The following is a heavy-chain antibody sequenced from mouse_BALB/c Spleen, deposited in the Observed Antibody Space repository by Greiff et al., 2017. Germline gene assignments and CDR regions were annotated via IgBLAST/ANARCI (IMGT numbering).Heavy chain of an antibody. CDR3: ERRALYGNYPWAMDY. Sequence: EVQLQESGPSLVKPSQTLSLTCSVTGDSITSGYWNWIRKFPGNKLEYMGYISYSGSTYYNPSLKSRISITRDTSKNQYYLQLNSVTTEDTATYYCERRALYGNYPWAMDYWGQGTSVTVSS. D-gene: IGHD2-1*01. V-gene: IGHV3-8*02. CDR1: GDSITSGY. J-gene: IGHJ4*01. CDR2: ISYSGST.